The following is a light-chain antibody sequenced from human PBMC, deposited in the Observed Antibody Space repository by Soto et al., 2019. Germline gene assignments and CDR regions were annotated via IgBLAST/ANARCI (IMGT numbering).Light chain of an antibody. Sequence: ETVLTQSPGTLSLSPGGRATLSCRASQSISSTYVAWYQQKPGQPPRLLIYGASGRATGIPDRFTGGGSGTDFTLTISRLEPEDFAVYYCQQYGTSLVTFDQGTKLEI. J-gene: IGKJ2*01. CDR3: QQYGTSLVT. CDR1: QSISSTY. V-gene: IGKV3-20*01. CDR2: GAS.